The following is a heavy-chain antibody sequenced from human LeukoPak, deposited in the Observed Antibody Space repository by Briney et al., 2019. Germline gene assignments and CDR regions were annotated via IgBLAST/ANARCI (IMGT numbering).Heavy chain of an antibody. V-gene: IGHV3-7*01. J-gene: IGHJ4*02. CDR3: ARNAWELLGDY. CDR1: GFPFSTYW. CDR2: VKHDGSEK. D-gene: IGHD1-26*01. Sequence: GGSLRLSCAASGFPFSTYWMSWVRQAPGKGLEWVANVKHDGSEKYYVDSVKGRFTISRDNAKNSLYLQMNSLRAEDTAVYYCARNAWELLGDYWGQGTLVTVSS.